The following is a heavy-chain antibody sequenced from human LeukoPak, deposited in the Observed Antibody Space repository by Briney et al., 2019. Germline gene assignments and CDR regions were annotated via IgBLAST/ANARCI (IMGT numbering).Heavy chain of an antibody. CDR3: ARDCGHYRSWFDP. Sequence: SETLSLTCTVSDGSIISSDYYWGWIRQPPGKGLEWIGSISHSGNTYYNPSLRSRVTISVDTSKNQFSLKVNSLTAAAADAYYCARDCGHYRSWFDPWGQGTLVTVSS. V-gene: IGHV4-39*07. CDR1: DGSIISSDYY. J-gene: IGHJ5*02. D-gene: IGHD4-11*01. CDR2: ISHSGNT.